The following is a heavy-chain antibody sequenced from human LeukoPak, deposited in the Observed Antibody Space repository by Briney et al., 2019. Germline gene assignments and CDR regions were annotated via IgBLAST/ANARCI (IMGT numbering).Heavy chain of an antibody. CDR1: GFTFSSYA. CDR2: ISYDGNNK. CDR3: ARGAPAADY. D-gene: IGHD2-2*01. V-gene: IGHV3-30*04. J-gene: IGHJ4*02. Sequence: GGSLRLSCAASGFTFSSYAMHWVRQAPGKGLEWVAVISYDGNNKYYADSVKGRFTISRDNSKNTLYLQMNSLRTEDTAVYYCARGAPAADYWGREPWSPSPQ.